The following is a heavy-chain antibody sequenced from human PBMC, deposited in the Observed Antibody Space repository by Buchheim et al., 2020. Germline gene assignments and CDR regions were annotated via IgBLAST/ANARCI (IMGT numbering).Heavy chain of an antibody. Sequence: QLQLQESGSRLVKPSQTLSLTCVVSGGSISSDGYSWNWIRQPPGKALEWIGYVYHSGNTNYNPSLKSRVTISLDRSTNQFYLRLTSVTAADTAVYYCAGNIVGSSTFDYWGQGT. CDR2: VYHSGNT. CDR3: AGNIVGSSTFDY. D-gene: IGHD1-26*01. V-gene: IGHV4-30-2*01. J-gene: IGHJ4*02. CDR1: GGSISSDGYS.